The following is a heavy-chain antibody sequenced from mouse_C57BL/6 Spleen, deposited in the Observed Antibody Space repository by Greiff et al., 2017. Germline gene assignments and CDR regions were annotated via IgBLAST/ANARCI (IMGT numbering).Heavy chain of an antibody. CDR3: ARGPNWDY. V-gene: IGHV5-4*03. D-gene: IGHD4-1*01. CDR2: ISDGGSYT. J-gene: IGHJ3*01. Sequence: DVMLVESGGGLVKPGGSLKLSCAASGFTFSSYAMSWVRQTPEKRLEWVATISDGGSYTYYPDNVKGRFTISRDNAKNNLYLQMSHLKSEDTAMYYCARGPNWDYWGQGTLVTVSA. CDR1: GFTFSSYA.